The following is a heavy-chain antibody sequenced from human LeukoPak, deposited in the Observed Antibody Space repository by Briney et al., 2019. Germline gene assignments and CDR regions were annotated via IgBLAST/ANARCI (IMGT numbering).Heavy chain of an antibody. J-gene: IGHJ4*02. CDR2: ISYDGSNK. D-gene: IGHD6-19*01. V-gene: IGHV3-30-3*01. CDR1: GFTFSSYA. CDR3: ARDTRIAVAGTGFDY. Sequence: PGGSLRLSCAASGFTFSSYAMHWVRRAPGKGLEWVAVISYDGSNKYYADSVKGRFTISRDNSKNTLYLQMNSLRAEDTAVYYCARDTRIAVAGTGFDYWGQGTLVTVSS.